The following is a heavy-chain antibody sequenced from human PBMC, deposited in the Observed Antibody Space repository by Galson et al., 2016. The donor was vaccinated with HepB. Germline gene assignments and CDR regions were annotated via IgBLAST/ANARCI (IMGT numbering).Heavy chain of an antibody. CDR3: ARDREEQWELLRVWVYFDY. Sequence: SVKVSCKASGYTFTTYAMHWVRQAPGQRLEWMGWINAGNGNTKYSQKFQGRVTITRDTSASTAYMELSSLKSADTAVYYCARDREEQWELLRVWVYFDYWGQGTLVTVSS. CDR1: GYTFTTYA. V-gene: IGHV1-3*01. CDR2: INAGNGNT. D-gene: IGHD1-26*01. J-gene: IGHJ4*02.